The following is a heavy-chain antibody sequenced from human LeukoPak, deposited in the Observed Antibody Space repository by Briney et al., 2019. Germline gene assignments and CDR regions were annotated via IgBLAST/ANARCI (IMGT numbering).Heavy chain of an antibody. Sequence: SETLSLTCTVSGGSISNYYWNWIRQPPGKGLEWIGYIYYTGSTNYNPSLKSRVTISVDTSKNQFSLKLSSLTAADTAVYYCASSRGLFYYDSSGYYFRLSGAFDIWGQGTMVTVSS. CDR2: IYYTGST. V-gene: IGHV4-59*08. D-gene: IGHD3-22*01. CDR1: GGSISNYY. CDR3: ASSRGLFYYDSSGYYFRLSGAFDI. J-gene: IGHJ3*02.